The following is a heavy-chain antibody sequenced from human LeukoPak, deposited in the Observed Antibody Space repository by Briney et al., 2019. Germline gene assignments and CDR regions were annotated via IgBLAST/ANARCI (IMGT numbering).Heavy chain of an antibody. CDR3: ARAGVSADYDFWSGYYTANYYFDY. CDR2: IIPIFGTA. J-gene: IGHJ4*02. Sequence: ASVKVSCKASGGTFSSYAISWVRQAPGQGLEWMGGIIPIFGTANYAQKFQGRVTITADKSTSTAYMELSSLRSEDTAVYYCARAGVSADYDFWSGYYTANYYFDYWGQGTLVTVSS. V-gene: IGHV1-69*06. CDR1: GGTFSSYA. D-gene: IGHD3-3*01.